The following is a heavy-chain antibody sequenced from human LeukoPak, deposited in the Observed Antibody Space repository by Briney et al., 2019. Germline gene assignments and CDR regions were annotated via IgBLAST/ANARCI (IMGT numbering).Heavy chain of an antibody. CDR2: IYTSGST. D-gene: IGHD3-9*01. V-gene: IGHV4-4*07. CDR3: ARDLYDILTGTHAFDV. CDR1: GVSISSYY. Sequence: SETLSLTCTVSGVSISSYYWSWIRQPAGKGLEWFGRIYTSGSTNYNPSLKSRVTMSVDTSKNQFSLKLSSVTAADTAVYYCARDLYDILTGTHAFDVWGQGTMVTVSS. J-gene: IGHJ3*01.